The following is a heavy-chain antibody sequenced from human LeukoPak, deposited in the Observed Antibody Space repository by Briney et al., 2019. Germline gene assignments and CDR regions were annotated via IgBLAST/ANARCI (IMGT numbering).Heavy chain of an antibody. D-gene: IGHD1-7*01. J-gene: IGHJ4*02. CDR1: GFTFSSYG. V-gene: IGHV3-30*02. Sequence: GGSLRLSCAASGFTFSSYGMHWVRQAPGKGLEWVAFIRYDGSNKYYADSVKGRFTISRDNSKNTLYLQMNSLRAEDTAVYYCAKDRRWYNWNYGVFDYWGQGTLVTVSS. CDR2: IRYDGSNK. CDR3: AKDRRWYNWNYGVFDY.